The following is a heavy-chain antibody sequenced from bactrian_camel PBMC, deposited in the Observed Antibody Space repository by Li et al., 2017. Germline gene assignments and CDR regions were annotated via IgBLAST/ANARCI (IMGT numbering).Heavy chain of an antibody. CDR2: INNGGGST. CDR3: VAGKSRRCPSPDNY. V-gene: IGHV3S36*01. J-gene: IGHJ4*01. CDR1: GFTFGDYD. D-gene: IGHD1*01. Sequence: VQLVESGGGLVPPGGSLKLSCAATGFTFGDYDMSWVRQAPGKGLEWVSCINNGGGSTYYVNSVKGRFTISQDNAKNTVYLQLNSLKPEDTAMFYCVAGKSRRCPSPDNYWGQGTQVTVS.